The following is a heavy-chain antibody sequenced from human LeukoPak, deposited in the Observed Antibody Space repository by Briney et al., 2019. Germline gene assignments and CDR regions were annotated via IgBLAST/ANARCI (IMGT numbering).Heavy chain of an antibody. V-gene: IGHV3-21*01. CDR2: ISSSSSYI. CDR3: ARDSARYCSGGSCPQGDY. Sequence: GGSLRLSCAASGFTFSSYGMHWVRQAPGKGLEWVSSISSSSSYIYYADSVKGRFTISRDNAKNSLYLQMNSLRAEDTAVYYCARDSARYCSGGSCPQGDYWGQGTLVTVSS. J-gene: IGHJ4*02. D-gene: IGHD2-15*01. CDR1: GFTFSSYG.